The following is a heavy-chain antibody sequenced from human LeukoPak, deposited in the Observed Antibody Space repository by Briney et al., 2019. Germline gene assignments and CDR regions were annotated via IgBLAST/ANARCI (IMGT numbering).Heavy chain of an antibody. Sequence: SVKVSCKASVGTFSSYAISWVRQAPGQGLEWMGGIIPIFGTANYAQKFQGRGTITTDESTSTAYMELSSLRSEDTAVYYCARWDPSSSNWWFDPWGQGTLVTVSS. J-gene: IGHJ5*02. D-gene: IGHD1-1*01. CDR2: IIPIFGTA. V-gene: IGHV1-69*05. CDR3: ARWDPSSSNWWFDP. CDR1: VGTFSSYA.